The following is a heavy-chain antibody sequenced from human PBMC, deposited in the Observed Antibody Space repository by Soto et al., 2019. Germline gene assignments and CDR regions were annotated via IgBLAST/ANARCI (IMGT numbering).Heavy chain of an antibody. Sequence: PGKGLEWIESIYYSGVTHYNPSLKSRVTVSVDTSKNQFSLKLTSMTAADTAVYFCVSHRNYIVVSGSYFDYWSQGTPVTSPQ. CDR2: IYYSGVT. CDR3: VSHRNYIVVSGSYFDY. D-gene: IGHD6-19*01. V-gene: IGHV4-39*01. J-gene: IGHJ4*02.